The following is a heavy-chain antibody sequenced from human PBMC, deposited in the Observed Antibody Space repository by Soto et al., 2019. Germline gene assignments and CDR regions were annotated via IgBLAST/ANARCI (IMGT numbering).Heavy chain of an antibody. V-gene: IGHV1-69*06. CDR2: IIPIFGTP. Sequence: SVKVSCKASGGTFSTYTFSWVRQAPGQGLEWMGRIIPIFGTPYYAQKFQGRVTITADKSTSTVYMELSSLGSDDTAVYFCARGMECRGYCLDKPTWFGPWGQGTLVTVSS. CDR1: GGTFSTYT. J-gene: IGHJ5*02. CDR3: ARGMECRGYCLDKPTWFGP. D-gene: IGHD2-15*01.